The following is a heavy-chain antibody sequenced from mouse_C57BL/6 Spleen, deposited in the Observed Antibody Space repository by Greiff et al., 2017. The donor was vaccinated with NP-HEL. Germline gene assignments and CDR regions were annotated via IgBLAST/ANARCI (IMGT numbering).Heavy chain of an antibody. V-gene: IGHV1-69*01. CDR3: ARRALYSNYDYYAMDY. CDR2: IDPSDSYT. D-gene: IGHD2-5*01. CDR1: GYTFTSYW. Sequence: QVQLQQPGAELVMPGASVKLSCKASGYTFTSYWMHWVKQRPGQGLEWIGEIDPSDSYTTYNQKFKGKSTLTVDKSSSTAYMQLSSLTSEDSAVYYCARRALYSNYDYYAMDYWGQGTSVTVSS. J-gene: IGHJ4*01.